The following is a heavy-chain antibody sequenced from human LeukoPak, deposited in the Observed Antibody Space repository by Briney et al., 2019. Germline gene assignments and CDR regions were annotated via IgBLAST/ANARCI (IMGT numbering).Heavy chain of an antibody. CDR1: GYTFTGYY. CDR3: ATSGAVAAAVTY. Sequence: ASVKVSRKASGYTFTGYYMHWVRQAPRQGLEWMGWINPNSGGTNYAQKFQGRVTMTRDTSISTAYMELSRLRSDDTAVYYCATSGAVAAAVTYWGQGTLVTVSS. D-gene: IGHD6-13*01. CDR2: INPNSGGT. J-gene: IGHJ4*02. V-gene: IGHV1-2*02.